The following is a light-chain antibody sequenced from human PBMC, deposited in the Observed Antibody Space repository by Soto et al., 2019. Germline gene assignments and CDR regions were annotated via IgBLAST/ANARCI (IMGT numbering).Light chain of an antibody. CDR2: ENN. J-gene: IGLJ1*01. CDR1: SSNIGNNY. Sequence: QAVVTQPPSVSAAPGQKVTISCSGSSSNIGNNYVSWYQQLPGTAPKLLIYENNKRPSGIPDRFSGSKSGTSATLGITGLQTGDEADYYCGTWDSSLSAYVFGTGTKLTAL. CDR3: GTWDSSLSAYV. V-gene: IGLV1-51*02.